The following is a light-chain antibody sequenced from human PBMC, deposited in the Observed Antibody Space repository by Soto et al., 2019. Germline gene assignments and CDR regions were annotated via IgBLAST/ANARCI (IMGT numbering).Light chain of an antibody. Sequence: QAVVTQEPSLTVSPGGTVTLTCGSSTGAVTSGHYPYWFQQKPGQAPRTLIYDTSNKHSWTPARFSGSLLGGKAALSLSGAQPEDEAEYYCILVYSGGVVFGGGTKVTVL. V-gene: IGLV7-46*01. CDR1: TGAVTSGHY. CDR3: ILVYSGGVV. J-gene: IGLJ2*01. CDR2: DTS.